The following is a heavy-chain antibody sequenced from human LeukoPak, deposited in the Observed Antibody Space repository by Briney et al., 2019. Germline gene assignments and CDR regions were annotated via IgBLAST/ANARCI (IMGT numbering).Heavy chain of an antibody. Sequence: GRSLRLSCAASGFTFSSYWMSWVRQAPGKGLEWVSIIYSGGSTYYADSVKGRFTMSRDNSKNTVFLQMNSLRDEDTAVYYCARLYSGSYSDYWGQGTLVTVSS. CDR1: GFTFSSYW. CDR2: IYSGGST. J-gene: IGHJ4*02. CDR3: ARLYSGSYSDY. V-gene: IGHV3-53*01. D-gene: IGHD1-26*01.